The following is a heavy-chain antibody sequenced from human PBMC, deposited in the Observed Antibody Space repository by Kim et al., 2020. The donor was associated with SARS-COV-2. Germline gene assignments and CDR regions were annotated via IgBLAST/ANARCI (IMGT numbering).Heavy chain of an antibody. Sequence: TDYAQKFQGRVTMTRNTSISKAYMELSSLRSEDTAVYYCERWSKLGAFDIWGQGTMVTVSS. V-gene: IGHV1-8*01. J-gene: IGHJ3*02. D-gene: IGHD2-15*01. CDR3: ERWSKLGAFDI. CDR2: T.